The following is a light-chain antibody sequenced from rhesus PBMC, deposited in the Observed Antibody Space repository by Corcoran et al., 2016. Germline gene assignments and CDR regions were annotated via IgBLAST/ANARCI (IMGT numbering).Light chain of an antibody. CDR3: QQYYSYPWT. Sequence: DIQMTQSPSSLSASVGDTVTITCRASQSFSSSLAWYQQKPGKALKLLLYSASSWQSGVPSRVSGSKSGTYFTLNISSLQPEDIASYYCQQYYSYPWTFGQGTKVEIK. V-gene: IGKV1-46*01. CDR1: QSFSSS. J-gene: IGKJ1*01. CDR2: SAS.